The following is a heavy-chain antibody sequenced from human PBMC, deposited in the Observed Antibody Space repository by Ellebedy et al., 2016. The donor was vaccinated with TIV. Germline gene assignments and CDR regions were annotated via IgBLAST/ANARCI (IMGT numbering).Heavy chain of an antibody. CDR3: ARGGRDQWLIDY. CDR1: GFTFSIYW. CDR2: INRDGSSA. J-gene: IGHJ4*02. V-gene: IGHV3-74*01. D-gene: IGHD6-19*01. Sequence: GESLKISCAASGFTFSIYWMHWVRQVPGKGLVWLSRINRDGSSANYADSVKGRFSISRDNSKNTLYVQMNSLRAEDTAVYYCARGGRDQWLIDYWGQGTLVTVSS.